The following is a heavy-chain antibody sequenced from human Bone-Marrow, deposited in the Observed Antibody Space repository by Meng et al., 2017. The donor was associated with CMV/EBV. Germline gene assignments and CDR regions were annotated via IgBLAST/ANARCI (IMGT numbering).Heavy chain of an antibody. CDR3: ARASRRDRDFWSGYYTWEPHYYGMDV. Sequence: GSLRLSCAVSGGSISSSSYYWGWIRQPPGKGLEWIGSIYYSGSTYYNPSLKSRVTISVDTSKNQFSLKLSSVTAADTAVYYCARASRRDRDFWSGYYTWEPHYYGMDVWGQGTTVTVSS. CDR2: IYYSGST. J-gene: IGHJ6*02. CDR1: GGSISSSSYY. V-gene: IGHV4-39*07. D-gene: IGHD3-3*01.